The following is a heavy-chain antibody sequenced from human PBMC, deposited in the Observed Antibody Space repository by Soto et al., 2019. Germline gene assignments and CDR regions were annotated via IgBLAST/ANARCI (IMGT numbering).Heavy chain of an antibody. V-gene: IGHV4-59*08. D-gene: IGHD2-15*01. CDR1: GGSISSYY. J-gene: IGHJ5*02. Sequence: PSETLSLTCTVSGGSISSYYWSWIRQPPGEGLEWIGYIYYSGSTYYNPSLNSRVTISVDTSKNQYSLKLSSGTAADTAVYYCAVVVSATHFDPWGQGTLVTVSS. CDR2: IYYSGST. CDR3: AVVVSATHFDP.